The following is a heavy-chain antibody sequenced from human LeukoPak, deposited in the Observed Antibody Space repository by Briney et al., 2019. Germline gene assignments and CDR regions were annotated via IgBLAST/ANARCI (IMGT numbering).Heavy chain of an antibody. CDR3: AKAYGDYIGFDF. CDR1: GFTFSSYA. J-gene: IGHJ4*02. CDR2: LSASGSST. D-gene: IGHD4-17*01. V-gene: IGHV3-23*01. Sequence: PGGSLRLSCAASGFTFSSYAMSWVRQAPGKGLEWVSALSASGSSTYYADSVKGRFTVSRDNSKNTLYLQMSSLRAEDTAVYYCAKAYGDYIGFDFWGQGVLVTVSS.